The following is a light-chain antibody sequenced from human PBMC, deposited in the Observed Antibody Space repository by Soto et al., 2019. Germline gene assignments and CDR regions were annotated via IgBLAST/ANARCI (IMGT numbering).Light chain of an antibody. CDR2: DTS. CDR3: LVIFTGVGEV. CDR1: TGAVTSGHY. V-gene: IGLV7-46*01. J-gene: IGLJ1*01. Sequence: QTVVTQEPSLTVSPGGTVTLTCGSSTGAVTSGHYPHWFQQKPGQAPRTLIYDTSNKHSWTPARFSGSLLGGKAALTLSGAQPEDEADYSCLVIFTGVGEVFGTGTKLTVL.